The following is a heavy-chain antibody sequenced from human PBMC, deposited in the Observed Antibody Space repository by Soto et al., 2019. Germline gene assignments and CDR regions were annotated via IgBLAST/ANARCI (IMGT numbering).Heavy chain of an antibody. CDR1: GGSISSGDYY. J-gene: IGHJ5*02. V-gene: IGHV4-30-4*01. D-gene: IGHD2-8*01. CDR3: ARSHGVMYNWFDP. Sequence: LSLTCTVSGGSISSGDYYWSWIRQPPGKGLEWIGYIYYSGSTYYNPSLKSRVTISVDTSKNQFSLKLSSVTAADTAVYYCARSHGVMYNWFDPWGQGTLVTVSS. CDR2: IYYSGST.